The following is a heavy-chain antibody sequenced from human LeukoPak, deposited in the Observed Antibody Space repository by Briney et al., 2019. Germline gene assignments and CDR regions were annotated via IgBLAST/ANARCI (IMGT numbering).Heavy chain of an antibody. CDR1: GGSITGYH. J-gene: IGHJ4*02. CDR2: IYYSGST. Sequence: SETLSLTCTVSGGSITGYHFSWIRQPPGKGLEWIGYIYYSGSTNYNPSLKSRVTISVDTSKNQFSLKLSSVTAADTAVYYCARGGSATYYHYWGQGTLVTVSS. D-gene: IGHD2-15*01. V-gene: IGHV4-59*01. CDR3: ARGGSATYYHY.